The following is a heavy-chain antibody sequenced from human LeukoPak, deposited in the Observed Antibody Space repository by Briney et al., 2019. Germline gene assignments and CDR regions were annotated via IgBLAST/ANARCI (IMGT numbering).Heavy chain of an antibody. J-gene: IGHJ5*02. Sequence: ASVKVSCKSSGYTFTGYYVHWVRQATGQGLEWMGWMNPNSGNTGYAQKFQGRVTMTRNTSISTAYMELSSLRSEDTAVYYCARFVSSGWYDWFDPWGQGTLVTVSS. CDR3: ARFVSSGWYDWFDP. D-gene: IGHD6-19*01. V-gene: IGHV1-8*02. CDR1: GYTFTGYY. CDR2: MNPNSGNT.